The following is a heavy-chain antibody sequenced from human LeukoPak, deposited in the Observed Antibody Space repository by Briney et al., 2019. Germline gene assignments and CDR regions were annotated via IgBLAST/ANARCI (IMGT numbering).Heavy chain of an antibody. V-gene: IGHV4-38-2*02. Sequence: SETLSLTCTVSGYSISSAYCWGWIRQPPGNGLEWIGRICHSGSTSYNPSLKSRVTISVDTSKNQFSLKLSSVTAADTAVYYCARVCCYFDSGSYPNWFDPWGPGTLVIVSS. J-gene: IGHJ5*02. CDR3: ARVCCYFDSGSYPNWFDP. CDR2: ICHSGST. CDR1: GYSISSAYC. D-gene: IGHD3-10*01.